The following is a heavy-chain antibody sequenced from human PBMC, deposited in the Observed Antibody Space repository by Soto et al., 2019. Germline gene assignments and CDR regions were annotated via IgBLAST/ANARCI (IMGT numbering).Heavy chain of an antibody. Sequence: SETLSLTCTVSNGSISNGDYYWIWVRQPPGKGLESIGYIYFTGTTYYNPSLQSRLSIPVDRSKNQMSLRLTSVTAGDTAVYYCARLYWSYYASSGYLDQWGQGTLVTVSS. D-gene: IGHD3-22*01. CDR3: ARLYWSYYASSGYLDQ. CDR2: IYFTGTT. V-gene: IGHV4-30-4*01. J-gene: IGHJ4*02. CDR1: NGSISNGDYY.